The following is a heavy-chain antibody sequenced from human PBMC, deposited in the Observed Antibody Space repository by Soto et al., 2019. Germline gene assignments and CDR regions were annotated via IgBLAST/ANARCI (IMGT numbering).Heavy chain of an antibody. V-gene: IGHV4-34*01. J-gene: IGHJ5*02. CDR1: GGSFSGYY. CDR2: INHSGST. D-gene: IGHD3-3*01. CDR3: ARGVITIFGVVKGHFDWFDP. Sequence: SETLSLTCAVYGGSFSGYYWRWIRQPPGKGLEWIEEINHSGSTNYNPSLKSRVTISVDTSKNQFSLKLSSVTAADTAVYYCARGVITIFGVVKGHFDWFDPWGQGTLVTGSS.